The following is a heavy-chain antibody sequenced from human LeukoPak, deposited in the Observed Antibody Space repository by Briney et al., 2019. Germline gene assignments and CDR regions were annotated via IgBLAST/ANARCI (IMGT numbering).Heavy chain of an antibody. CDR1: GYTFTGYY. Sequence: ASVKVSCKASGYTFTGYYMHWVRQAPGQGLEWMGWINPNSGGTNYAQKFQGRVTMTRDTYISTAYMELSRLRSDDTAVYYCARANYYDSSKYYFDYWGQGTLVTVSS. V-gene: IGHV1-2*02. CDR3: ARANYYDSSKYYFDY. J-gene: IGHJ4*02. D-gene: IGHD3-22*01. CDR2: INPNSGGT.